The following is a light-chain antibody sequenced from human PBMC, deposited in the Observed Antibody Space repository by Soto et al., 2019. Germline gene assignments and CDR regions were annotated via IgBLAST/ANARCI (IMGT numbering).Light chain of an antibody. J-gene: IGKJ2*01. V-gene: IGKV3-20*01. CDR3: QQYDTSPPRYT. Sequence: EIGLTQSPGTLSLSPGESATLSCRASQSLNSNFLAWYQQKPGQAPRLLVYAASSRATGIPDRFSGSASGTVFTLTISRLEPEDFAVYYCQQYDTSPPRYTFGQGTKLEIK. CDR1: QSLNSNF. CDR2: AAS.